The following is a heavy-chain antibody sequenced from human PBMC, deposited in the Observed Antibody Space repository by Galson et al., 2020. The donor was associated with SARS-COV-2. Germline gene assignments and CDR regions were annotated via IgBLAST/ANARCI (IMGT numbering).Heavy chain of an antibody. CDR1: GFIFSSYG. CDR3: AKELIPLYGMDV. CDR2: ISYDGSNK. J-gene: IGHJ6*02. Sequence: GGSLRLSCAASGFIFSSYGMHWVRQAPGKGLEWVAVISYDGSNKYYADSVKGRFTISRDNSKNTLYLQMNSLRAEDTAVYYCAKELIPLYGMDVWGQWTTVTVSS. V-gene: IGHV3-30*18.